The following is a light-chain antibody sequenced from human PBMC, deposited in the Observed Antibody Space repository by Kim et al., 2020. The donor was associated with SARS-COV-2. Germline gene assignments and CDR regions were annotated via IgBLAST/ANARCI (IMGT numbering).Light chain of an antibody. CDR2: DAT. Sequence: QSVLTQPASVSGSPGQSITISCTGTSSDVGGYNYVSWYQQHLGEAPKLIIYDATTRPSGVSNRFSGSKSGNTASLTISGLQAEDEGDYFCSSYTDTTTLGVFGGGTQLTVL. J-gene: IGLJ2*01. V-gene: IGLV2-14*03. CDR3: SSYTDTTTLGV. CDR1: SSDVGGYNY.